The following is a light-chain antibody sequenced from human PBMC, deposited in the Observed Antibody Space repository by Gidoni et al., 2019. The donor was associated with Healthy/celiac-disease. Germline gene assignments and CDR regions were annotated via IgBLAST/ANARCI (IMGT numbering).Light chain of an antibody. CDR2: AAS. V-gene: IGKV1-39*01. CDR1: QSISSY. J-gene: IGKJ5*01. Sequence: EIQMTQAPSSLSAAVGDRVTITCRASQSISSYLTWYQQKPGNAPKLLIYAASSLQSGVPSRFSGSGSGTDFTLTISSLQPEDFATYYCQQCYSTPSFGQGTRLEIK. CDR3: QQCYSTPS.